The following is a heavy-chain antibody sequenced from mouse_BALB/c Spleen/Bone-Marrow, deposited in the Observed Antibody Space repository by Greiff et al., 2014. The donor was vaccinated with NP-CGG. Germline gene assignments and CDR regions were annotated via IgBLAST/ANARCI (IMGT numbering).Heavy chain of an antibody. CDR2: IDPANGNT. CDR1: GFNIKDTY. J-gene: IGHJ3*01. D-gene: IGHD1-1*01. CDR3: AIYYYGSSGFAY. Sequence: EVQLQQSGAELVKPGASVKLSCTASGFNIKDTYMHWVKQRPEQGLEWMGRIDPANGNTKYDPKFQGKATITADTSSNTAYLQLSSLTSEDTAVYYCAIYYYGSSGFAYWGQGTLVTVSA. V-gene: IGHV14-3*02.